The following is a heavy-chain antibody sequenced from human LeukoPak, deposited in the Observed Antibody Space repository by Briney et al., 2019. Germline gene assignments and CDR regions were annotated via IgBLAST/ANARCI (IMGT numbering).Heavy chain of an antibody. J-gene: IGHJ4*02. Sequence: SETLSLTCTVSGGSISSYYWSWIRQPPGKGLEWIGYIYHSGSTNYNPSLKSRVTISVDTSKNQFSLKLGSVTAADTAVYYCARHGRDGYNLDYWGQGTLVTVSS. CDR2: IYHSGST. D-gene: IGHD5-24*01. CDR3: ARHGRDGYNLDY. V-gene: IGHV4-59*08. CDR1: GGSISSYY.